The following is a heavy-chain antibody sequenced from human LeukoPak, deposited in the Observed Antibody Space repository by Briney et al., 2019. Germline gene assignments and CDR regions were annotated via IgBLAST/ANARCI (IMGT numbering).Heavy chain of an antibody. CDR1: GFTFSSYW. CDR3: ASQKEPATSFDY. J-gene: IGHJ4*02. D-gene: IGHD1-14*01. CDR2: IGEDGSEK. V-gene: IGHV3-7*01. Sequence: GGSLRLSCAASGFTFSSYWMTWVRQAPGKGLEWVANIGEDGSEKYYVDSVKGRFTISRDNAKNSLYLQVNSLRAEDTAVYYCASQKEPATSFDYWGQGTLVTVSS.